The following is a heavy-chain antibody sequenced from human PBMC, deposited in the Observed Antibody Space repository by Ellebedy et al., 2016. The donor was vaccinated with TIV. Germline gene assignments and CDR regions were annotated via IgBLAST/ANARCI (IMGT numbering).Heavy chain of an antibody. CDR2: IYPGDSDT. D-gene: IGHD3-16*01. V-gene: IGHV5-51*01. J-gene: IGHJ4*02. CDR1: GYSFTSYW. Sequence: GGSLRLXXKGSGYSFTSYWIGWVRQMPGKGLEWMGIIYPGDSDTRYSPSFQGQVTISADKSISTAYLQWSSLKASDTAMYYCATHGAPPLDYWGQGTLVTVSS. CDR3: ATHGAPPLDY.